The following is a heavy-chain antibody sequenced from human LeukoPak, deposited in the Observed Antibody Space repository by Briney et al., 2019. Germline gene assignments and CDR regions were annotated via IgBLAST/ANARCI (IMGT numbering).Heavy chain of an antibody. CDR3: ARVRRDGYNSAFDI. J-gene: IGHJ3*02. Sequence: GASMKVSCKASRYTFTGYYMHWVRQAPGQGLEWMGWINPNSGGTNYAQKFQGRVTMTRDTSISTAYMELSRLRSDDTAVYYCARVRRDGYNSAFDIWGQGTMVTVSS. CDR1: RYTFTGYY. D-gene: IGHD5-24*01. CDR2: INPNSGGT. V-gene: IGHV1-2*02.